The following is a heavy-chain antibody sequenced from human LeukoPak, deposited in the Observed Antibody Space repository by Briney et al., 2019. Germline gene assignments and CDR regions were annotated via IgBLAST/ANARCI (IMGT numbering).Heavy chain of an antibody. Sequence: GSLRLSCAASGFTVNTYAMSWVRQAPGKGLEWIGSVYSTGRTYYNPSLTSRVTVSVDTSKNQFYLKLRSVTAADTAVYYCARNAYYCMDVWGKGTTVTVSS. CDR1: GFTVNTYA. CDR2: VYSTGRT. CDR3: ARNAYYCMDV. J-gene: IGHJ6*03. V-gene: IGHV4-38-2*01.